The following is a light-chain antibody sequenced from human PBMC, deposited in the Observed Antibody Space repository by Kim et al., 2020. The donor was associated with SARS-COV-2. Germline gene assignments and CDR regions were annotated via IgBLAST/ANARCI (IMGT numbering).Light chain of an antibody. CDR2: DAS. J-gene: IGKJ3*01. Sequence: DIQMTQSPSSLSASVGDRVTITCQASQDISNYLNWYQQKPGKAPKLLIYDASNLETGVPSRFSGSGSGTDFTFTISSLQPEDIATYYCQHYDNLFPFGPGTKVDIK. CDR3: QHYDNLFP. V-gene: IGKV1-33*01. CDR1: QDISNY.